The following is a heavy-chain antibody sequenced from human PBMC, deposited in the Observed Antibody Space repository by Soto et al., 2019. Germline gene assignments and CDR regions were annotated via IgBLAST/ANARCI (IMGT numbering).Heavy chain of an antibody. J-gene: IGHJ4*02. CDR2: INYSGTA. V-gene: IGHV4-59*01. D-gene: IGHD5-12*01. Sequence: QVQLQQSGPGLVNPSETLSLTCTVSGGSLSGYFWSWIRRPPGKRLELIGYINYSGTANYNPSLNNRVTMSVDTSMNQFSLLLNSVTTADTAVYYCARIVAGHDFAGIFDYWGQGTLVTVSS. CDR3: ARIVAGHDFAGIFDY. CDR1: GGSLSGYF.